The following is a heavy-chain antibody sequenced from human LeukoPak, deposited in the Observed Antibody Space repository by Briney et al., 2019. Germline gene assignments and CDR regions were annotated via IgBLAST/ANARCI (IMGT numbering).Heavy chain of an antibody. V-gene: IGHV4-34*01. D-gene: IGHD2-8*01. Sequence: SETLSLTCAVYGGSFSGYHWSWIRQPPGKGLEWIGEINHSGSTNYNPSLKSRVTISVDTSKNQFSLKLSSVTAADTAVYYCARARMVYALYYYYYMDVWGKGTTVTVSS. CDR1: GGSFSGYH. CDR3: ARARMVYALYYYYYMDV. J-gene: IGHJ6*03. CDR2: INHSGST.